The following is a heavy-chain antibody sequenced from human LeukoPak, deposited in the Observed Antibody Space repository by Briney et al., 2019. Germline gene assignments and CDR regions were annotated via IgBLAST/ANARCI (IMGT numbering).Heavy chain of an antibody. CDR2: ISWNSGSI. CDR1: GFTFDDYA. V-gene: IGHV3-9*01. J-gene: IGHJ3*02. Sequence: GGSLRLSCAASGFTFDDYAMHWVRQAPGKGLEWVSGISWNSGSIGYADSVKGRFTISRDNAKNSLYLQMNSLRAGDTALYYCAKDLSIAVAGTGAFDIWGQGTMVTVSS. D-gene: IGHD6-19*01. CDR3: AKDLSIAVAGTGAFDI.